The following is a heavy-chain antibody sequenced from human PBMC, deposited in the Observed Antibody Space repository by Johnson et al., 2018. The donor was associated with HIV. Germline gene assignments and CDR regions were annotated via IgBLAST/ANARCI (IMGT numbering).Heavy chain of an antibody. CDR2: ISYAGSNN. CDR3: ARDASWDDAFDI. V-gene: IGHV3-30-3*01. J-gene: IGHJ3*02. D-gene: IGHD2-2*01. CDR1: GFTFSSYA. Sequence: QVQLVESGGGVVQPGRSLRLSCAASGFTFSSYAMHWVRQAPGKGLEWVALISYAGSNNHYAASVKGRFTIARDNSTDTLYLQMNSLRAEDTAVYYCARDASWDDAFDIWGQGTMVTVSS.